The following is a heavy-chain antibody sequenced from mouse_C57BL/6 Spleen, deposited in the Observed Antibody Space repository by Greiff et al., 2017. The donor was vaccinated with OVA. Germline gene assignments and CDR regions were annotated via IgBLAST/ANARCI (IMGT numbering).Heavy chain of an antibody. J-gene: IGHJ1*03. Sequence: VQLKESGPGLVKPSQSLSLTCSVTGYSITSGYYWNWIRQFPGNKLEWMGYISYDGSNNYNPSLKNRISITRDTSKNQFFLKLNSVTTEDTATYYCARGDDYDWYFDVWGTGTTVTVSS. D-gene: IGHD2-4*01. CDR2: ISYDGSN. CDR3: ARGDDYDWYFDV. CDR1: GYSITSGYY. V-gene: IGHV3-6*01.